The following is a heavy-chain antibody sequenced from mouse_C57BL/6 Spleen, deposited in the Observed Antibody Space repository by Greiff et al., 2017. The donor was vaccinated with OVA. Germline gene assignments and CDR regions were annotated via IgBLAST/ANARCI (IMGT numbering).Heavy chain of an antibody. J-gene: IGHJ1*03. CDR1: GYSITSGYY. D-gene: IGHD1-1*01. CDR3: ARGGYGSSPRWYFDV. CDR2: ISYDGSN. Sequence: ESGPGLVKPSQSLSLTCSVTGYSITSGYYWNWIRQFPGNKLEWMGYISYDGSNNYNPSLKNRISITRDTSKNQFFLKLNSVTTEDTATYYCARGGYGSSPRWYFDVWGTGTTVTVSS. V-gene: IGHV3-6*01.